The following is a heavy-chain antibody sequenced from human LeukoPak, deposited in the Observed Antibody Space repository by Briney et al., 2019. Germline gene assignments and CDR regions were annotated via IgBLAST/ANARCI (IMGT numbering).Heavy chain of an antibody. D-gene: IGHD2-2*01. CDR1: GYTFTSYD. Sequence: ASVKVSCKASGYTFTSYDINWVRQATGQGLEWMGWMNPNSGNTGYAQKFQGRVTMTRNTSISTAYMELSSLRSEDTAVYFCARAEIVPAAVDYWGQGTLVIVSS. CDR3: ARAEIVPAAVDY. CDR2: MNPNSGNT. V-gene: IGHV1-8*01. J-gene: IGHJ4*02.